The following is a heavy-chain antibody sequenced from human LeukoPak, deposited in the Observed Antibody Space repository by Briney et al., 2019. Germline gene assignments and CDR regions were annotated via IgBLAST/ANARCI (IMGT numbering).Heavy chain of an antibody. V-gene: IGHV3-23*01. CDR2: ISGSGGST. J-gene: IGHJ4*02. Sequence: PGGSLRLPCAASGFTFSSYAMSWVRQVSGKGLEWVSVISGSGGSTYYADSVKGRFTISRDNSKNYLYLQMNSLRAEDTALYYCAKGTSSWHEFDSWGQGTLVTVSS. CDR3: AKGTSSWHEFDS. CDR1: GFTFSSYA. D-gene: IGHD6-13*01.